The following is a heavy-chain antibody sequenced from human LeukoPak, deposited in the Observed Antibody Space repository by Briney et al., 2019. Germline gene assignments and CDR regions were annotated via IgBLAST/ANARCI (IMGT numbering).Heavy chain of an antibody. V-gene: IGHV3-48*03. Sequence: PGGSLRLSCAASGFIFDDYEMNWVRQAPGKGLEWVAFISSSGTTDYYADSVKGRFTISRDNAKNSLYLQMNSLRAEDTAVYYCARGGSGYYYYMDVWGKGTTVTISS. CDR3: ARGGSGYYYYMDV. D-gene: IGHD3-10*01. CDR1: GFIFDDYE. CDR2: ISSSGTTD. J-gene: IGHJ6*03.